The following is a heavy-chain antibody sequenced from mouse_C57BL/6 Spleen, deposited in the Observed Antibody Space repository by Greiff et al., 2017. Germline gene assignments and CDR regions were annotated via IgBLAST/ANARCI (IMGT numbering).Heavy chain of an antibody. CDR3: ARQTNYGNPHYYAMDY. CDR2: ISGGGGNT. J-gene: IGHJ4*01. V-gene: IGHV5-9*01. CDR1: GFTFSSYT. D-gene: IGHD2-1*01. Sequence: DVQLVESGGGLVKPGGSLKLSCAASGFTFSSYTMSWVRQTPEKRLEWVATISGGGGNTYYPDSVKGRFTISRDNAKNTLYLQMSSLRSEDTALYYCARQTNYGNPHYYAMDYWGQGTSVTVSS.